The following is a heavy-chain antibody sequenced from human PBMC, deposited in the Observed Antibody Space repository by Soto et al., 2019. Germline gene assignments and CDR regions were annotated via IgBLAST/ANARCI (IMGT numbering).Heavy chain of an antibody. D-gene: IGHD4-4*01. CDR3: AKDRQYPWDYFHY. CDR2: ISPNGQGI. CDR1: GFTVTSNG. J-gene: IGHJ4*02. V-gene: IGHV3-23*01. Sequence: HPGGSLRLSCGVSGFTVTSNGVSWVRQAPGKGLEWVSAISPNGQGIWYADSVKGRFTISRDISRNTVFLQMDSLRAEDTAVYYCAKDRQYPWDYFHYWGQGTLVTVSS.